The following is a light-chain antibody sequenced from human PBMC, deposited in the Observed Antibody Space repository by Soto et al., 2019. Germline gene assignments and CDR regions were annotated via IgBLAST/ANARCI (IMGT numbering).Light chain of an antibody. V-gene: IGKV3-20*01. Sequence: EIVLTQSPGTLSLSPGERATLSCRASRSVSSRYLAWYQQKPGQAPRLLIYGASSRATGIPDRFSGSGSGTDFSLTISRLEPEDFAVYYCQQYGSSPPYTFGQWTKLEIK. J-gene: IGKJ2*01. CDR2: GAS. CDR1: RSVSSRY. CDR3: QQYGSSPPYT.